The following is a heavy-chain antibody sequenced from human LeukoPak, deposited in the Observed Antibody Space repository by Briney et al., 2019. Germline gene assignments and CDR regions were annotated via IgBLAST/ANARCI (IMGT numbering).Heavy chain of an antibody. J-gene: IGHJ1*01. CDR3: AILASAGQPPGEH. CDR2: INSDGSST. D-gene: IGHD6-13*01. CDR1: GFTFSDYW. Sequence: PGGSLRLSCAASGFTFSDYWMHWVRQAPGKGLVWVSRINSDGSSTTYADSVKGRFTISRDNAKNTLYLQMNSLRAEDTAVYYCAILASAGQPPGEHWGQGTLVTVSS. V-gene: IGHV3-74*01.